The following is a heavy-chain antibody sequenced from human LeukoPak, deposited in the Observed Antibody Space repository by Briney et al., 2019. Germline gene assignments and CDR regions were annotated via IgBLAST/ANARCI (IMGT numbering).Heavy chain of an antibody. V-gene: IGHV3-48*03. CDR2: ISSGGSTT. CDR1: GFTFSDFE. CDR3: ARVQQPSGIQGYYYGMDV. Sequence: GGSLRLSCAASGFTFSDFEMKWVRQAPGTGLECVSYISSGGSTTYYADSVKGRFTISRDNAKNLLYLQMNSLRAEDTAVYYCARVQQPSGIQGYYYGMDVWGQGTTVTVSS. J-gene: IGHJ6*02. D-gene: IGHD6-13*01.